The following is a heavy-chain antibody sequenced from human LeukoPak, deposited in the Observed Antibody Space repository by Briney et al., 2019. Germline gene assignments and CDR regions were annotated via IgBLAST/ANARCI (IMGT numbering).Heavy chain of an antibody. J-gene: IGHJ4*02. V-gene: IGHV3-30*04. Sequence: GGSLRLSCAASGFTFSNYAIHWVRQAPGKGLEWVALISYDGSYKSYADSVKGRFTISRDNSKNTLYLQMNSLRAEDTAVYYCAKDPYSSGWYSDYWGQGTLVTVSS. CDR2: ISYDGSYK. CDR1: GFTFSNYA. D-gene: IGHD6-19*01. CDR3: AKDPYSSGWYSDY.